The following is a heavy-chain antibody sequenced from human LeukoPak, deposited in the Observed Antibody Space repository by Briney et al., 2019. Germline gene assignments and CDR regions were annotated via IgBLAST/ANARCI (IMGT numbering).Heavy chain of an antibody. CDR3: MSGVGF. Sequence: PGGSLRLSCAASGFTFSGDWMNWIRQAPGKGLEWLPNIKPDGSATYYVDSLKGRFTISRDNARNSAYLQMNSLRADDKAVYYCMSGVGFWGLGTLVTVSS. CDR2: IKPDGSAT. CDR1: GFTFSGDW. J-gene: IGHJ4*02. V-gene: IGHV3-7*01. D-gene: IGHD3-10*01.